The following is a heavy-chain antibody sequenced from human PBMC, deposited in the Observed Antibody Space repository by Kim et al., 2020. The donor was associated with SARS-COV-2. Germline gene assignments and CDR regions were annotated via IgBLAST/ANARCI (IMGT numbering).Heavy chain of an antibody. CDR3: ARDVVDYDILTGYHYYYGMDV. Sequence: GGSLRLSCAASGFTFSSYGMHWVRQAPGKGLEWVAVIWYDGSNKYYADSVKGRFTISRDNSKNTLYLQMNSLRAEDTAVYYCARDVVDYDILTGYHYYYGMDVWGQGTTVTVSS. CDR2: IWYDGSNK. J-gene: IGHJ6*02. CDR1: GFTFSSYG. V-gene: IGHV3-33*01. D-gene: IGHD3-9*01.